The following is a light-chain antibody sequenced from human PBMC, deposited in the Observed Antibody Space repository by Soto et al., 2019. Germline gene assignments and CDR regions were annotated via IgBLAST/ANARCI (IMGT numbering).Light chain of an antibody. V-gene: IGKV3-20*01. Sequence: EIVLTQSPGNLSLSPGERVTLSCRASQSVTSNFLGWYQQKPGQAPRLLIYGASTRATGIPDRFSGSGSGTEFALTVSRLEAEDFAIYYCHQYGSSPLTFGGGTRVEI. J-gene: IGKJ4*01. CDR1: QSVTSNF. CDR2: GAS. CDR3: HQYGSSPLT.